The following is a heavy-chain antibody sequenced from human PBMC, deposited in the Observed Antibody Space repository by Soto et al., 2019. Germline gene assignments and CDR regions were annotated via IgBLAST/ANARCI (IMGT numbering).Heavy chain of an antibody. CDR3: AREYTAWPLAYGLDV. V-gene: IGHV3-21*01. D-gene: IGHD2-2*02. CDR2: ISSRSDI. J-gene: IGHJ6*02. CDR1: GFTFSTYS. Sequence: GGSLRLSCVGSGFTFSTYSINWVRQAPGKGLEWVSSISSRSDIYYADSVKGRFTISRDNAKNAMSLQMNSLRAEDTAVYYCAREYTAWPLAYGLDVWGQGTTVTVSS.